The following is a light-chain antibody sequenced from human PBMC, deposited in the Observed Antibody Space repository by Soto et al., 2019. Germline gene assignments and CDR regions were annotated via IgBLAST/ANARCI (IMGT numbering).Light chain of an antibody. J-gene: IGLJ1*01. CDR2: GNS. V-gene: IGLV1-40*01. CDR3: KSYDGSLSGYV. CDR1: SSNIGAGYD. Sequence: QSVLTQPPSVSGAPGQRVTISCTGSSSNIGAGYDVHWYQQLPGTAPKLLIYGNSNRPSGVPDRFSGSKSGTSASLAITGIQAEDEADYYCKSYDGSLSGYVFGTGTKVTVL.